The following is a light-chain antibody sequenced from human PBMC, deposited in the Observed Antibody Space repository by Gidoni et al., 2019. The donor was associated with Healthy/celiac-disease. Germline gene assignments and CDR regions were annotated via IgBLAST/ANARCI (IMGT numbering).Light chain of an antibody. Sequence: QSMLPQPPSASGTPGQTVTISRSGSSSNIGSNPVNWYQQLPGTAPKLLIYINNQRPSGVPDRFSGSKSGTSASLAISGLQSEDEADYYCAAWDDSLNYVFGTGTKVTVL. CDR2: INN. J-gene: IGLJ1*01. CDR3: AAWDDSLNYV. CDR1: SSNIGSNP. V-gene: IGLV1-44*01.